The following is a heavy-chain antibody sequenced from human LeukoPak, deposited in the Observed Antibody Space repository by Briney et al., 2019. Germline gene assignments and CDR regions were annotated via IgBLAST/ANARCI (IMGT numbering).Heavy chain of an antibody. V-gene: IGHV3-30*02. CDR3: AKDSRGSVDMATIFDY. Sequence: GGSLRLSCAASGFTFSNYGMHWVRQAPGKGLEWVAFIRYDGSNKYYADSVKGRFTISRDNSKNTLFLQMNSLRAEDTAVYYCAKDSRGSVDMATIFDYWGQGTLVTASS. CDR1: GFTFSNYG. CDR2: IRYDGSNK. J-gene: IGHJ4*02. D-gene: IGHD5-24*01.